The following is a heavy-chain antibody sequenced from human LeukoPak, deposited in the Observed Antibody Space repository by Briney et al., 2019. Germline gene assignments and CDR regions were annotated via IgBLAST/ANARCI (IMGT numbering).Heavy chain of an antibody. CDR3: ARHRPMHYGMDV. V-gene: IGHV4-39*01. J-gene: IGHJ6*02. CDR2: IHYSGST. CDR1: GGSISSANYY. Sequence: SETLSLTCTVSGGSISSANYYWGWIRQPPGEGLEWIGNIHYSGSTYCNQSLKSRVTMSVDTSKNQFSLKLSSVTAADTAVYYCARHRPMHYGMDVWGQGTTVTVSS.